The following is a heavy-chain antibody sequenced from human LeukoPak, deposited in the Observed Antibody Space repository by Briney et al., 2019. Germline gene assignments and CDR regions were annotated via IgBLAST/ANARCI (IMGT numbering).Heavy chain of an antibody. V-gene: IGHV1-2*02. D-gene: IGHD3-10*01. J-gene: IGHJ3*02. CDR1: GYTFTGYY. Sequence: ASVKVSCKASGYTFTGYYMHWVRQAPGQGLEWMGWINPNSGGTNYAQKFQGRVTMTTDKSTSTAYMELRSLRSDDTAVYYCARAHPFGEPFPDAFDIWGQGTMVTVSS. CDR3: ARAHPFGEPFPDAFDI. CDR2: INPNSGGT.